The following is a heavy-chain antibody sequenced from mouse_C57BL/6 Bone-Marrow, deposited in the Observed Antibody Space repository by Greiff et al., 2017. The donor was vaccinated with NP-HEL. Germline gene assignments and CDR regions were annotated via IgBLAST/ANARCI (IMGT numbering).Heavy chain of an antibody. Sequence: QVHVKQSDAELVKPGASVKISCTVSGYTFTDHTIPWMKQRPDQGLEWIGYIYPRDGSTKYNEKFKGKATLTADKSSSTAYMQLNSLTSEDSAVYFCARLDYYGSIFDYWGQGTTLTVSS. CDR2: IYPRDGST. D-gene: IGHD1-1*01. CDR1: GYTFTDHT. J-gene: IGHJ2*01. CDR3: ARLDYYGSIFDY. V-gene: IGHV1-78*01.